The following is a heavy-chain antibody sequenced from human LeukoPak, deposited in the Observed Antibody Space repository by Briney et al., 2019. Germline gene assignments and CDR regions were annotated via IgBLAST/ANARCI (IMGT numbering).Heavy chain of an antibody. Sequence: GGSLRLSCAASGFTVDNYGMSWVRQVPGKGLEWVSGINTDGGRTDYGNSVKGRFTISRDNAKKSLYLQMNSLRAEDTALYYCARDGSGWYSDYWGQGTPVTVSS. CDR2: INTDGGRT. V-gene: IGHV3-20*04. D-gene: IGHD6-19*01. CDR3: ARDGSGWYSDY. J-gene: IGHJ4*02. CDR1: GFTVDNYG.